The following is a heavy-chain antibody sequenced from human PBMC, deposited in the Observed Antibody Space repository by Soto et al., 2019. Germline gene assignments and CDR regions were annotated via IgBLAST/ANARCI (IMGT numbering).Heavy chain of an antibody. D-gene: IGHD2-15*01. CDR2: IIPIFGTA. CDR3: ARDNCSGGSCYYNWFDP. Sequence: QVQLVQSGAEVKKPGSSVKVSCKASGGTFSSYAISWVRQAPGQVLEWMGGIIPIFGTANYAQKFQGRVTITADESTSTAYMELSRLRSEDTAVYYCARDNCSGGSCYYNWFDPWGQGTLVTVSS. CDR1: GGTFSSYA. J-gene: IGHJ5*02. V-gene: IGHV1-69*01.